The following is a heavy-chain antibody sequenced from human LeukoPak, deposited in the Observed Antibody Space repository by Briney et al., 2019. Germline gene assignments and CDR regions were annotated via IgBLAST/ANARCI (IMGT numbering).Heavy chain of an antibody. Sequence: GGSLRLSCAASGFTFSDYWMSWVRQAPGQGLGWVANIKHDGSENYYVDSVKGRFTISRDNARNSLYLQMNSLRAEDTAVYYCARDRYSGFETHFDYWGQGTLVTVSS. CDR2: IKHDGSEN. CDR1: GFTFSDYW. J-gene: IGHJ4*02. D-gene: IGHD5-12*01. CDR3: ARDRYSGFETHFDY. V-gene: IGHV3-7*01.